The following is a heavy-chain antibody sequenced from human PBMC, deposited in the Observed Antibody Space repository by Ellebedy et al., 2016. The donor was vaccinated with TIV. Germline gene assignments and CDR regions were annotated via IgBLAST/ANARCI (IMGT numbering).Heavy chain of an antibody. CDR2: IYSGGGI. D-gene: IGHD3-10*01. CDR3: ARSPNESWFQ. CDR1: GFPVSNNY. J-gene: IGHJ4*02. Sequence: PGGSLRLSCAASGFPVSNNYMSWVRQAPGQGLEWVSVIYSGGGISYADSVKGRVTISRDNSKHTGYLQMNSLRDEDTAVYYFARSPNESWFQWGQGTLVTLPS. V-gene: IGHV3-53*01.